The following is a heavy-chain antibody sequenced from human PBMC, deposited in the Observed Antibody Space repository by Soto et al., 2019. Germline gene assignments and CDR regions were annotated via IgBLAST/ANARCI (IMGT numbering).Heavy chain of an antibody. D-gene: IGHD6-19*01. V-gene: IGHV3-23*01. Sequence: EVQLLESGGGLLQPGGSLRLSCAASGFTFNNYALSWVRQAPEKGLEWVSIISGSGGSTYYADSVRGRFTISRDNSKNTVYLQMNSLRAEDTAMYYCAIQRYSSDWYRGYFAHWGQGTLVTVSS. CDR1: GFTFNNYA. J-gene: IGHJ4*02. CDR3: AIQRYSSDWYRGYFAH. CDR2: ISGSGGST.